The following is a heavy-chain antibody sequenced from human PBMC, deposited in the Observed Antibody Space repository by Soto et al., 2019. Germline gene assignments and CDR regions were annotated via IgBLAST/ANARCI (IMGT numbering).Heavy chain of an antibody. V-gene: IGHV3-23*01. D-gene: IGHD3-10*01. CDR3: AKGGALLWFGDPDAFDI. J-gene: IGHJ3*02. Sequence: EVQLLESGGGLVQPGGSLRLSCAASGFTFSSYAMSWVRQAPGKGLEWVSAISGSGGSTYYADSVKGRFTISRDNSKNTLYLQMTSLRAEDTAVYYCAKGGALLWFGDPDAFDIWGQGTMVTVSS. CDR1: GFTFSSYA. CDR2: ISGSGGST.